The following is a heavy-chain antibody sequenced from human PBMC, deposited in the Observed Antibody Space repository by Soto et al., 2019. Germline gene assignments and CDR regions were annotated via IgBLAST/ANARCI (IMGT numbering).Heavy chain of an antibody. J-gene: IGHJ6*02. D-gene: IGHD2-21*02. Sequence: SGPTLVNPTQTLTLTCTFSGFSLSTRGVGVGWTRQPPGKALEWLALIYWDDDKRYSPSLKSRLTITKDTSKNQVVLTMTNMDPVDTATYYCAHSRCGGDCLQSYPSHYYYGMDVWGQGTTVTVSS. CDR3: AHSRCGGDCLQSYPSHYYYGMDV. V-gene: IGHV2-5*02. CDR2: IYWDDDK. CDR1: GFSLSTRGVG.